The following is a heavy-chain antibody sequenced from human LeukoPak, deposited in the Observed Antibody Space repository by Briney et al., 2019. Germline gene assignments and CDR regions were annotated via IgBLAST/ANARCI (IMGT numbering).Heavy chain of an antibody. CDR3: AKGGGGRLIYYYYMDV. V-gene: IGHV3-9*03. CDR1: GFIFDDYA. J-gene: IGHJ6*03. Sequence: GGSLRLSCAASGFIFDDYAMHWVRQAPGKGLEWVSGISWDSGSIDYADSVKGRFTISRDSAKNSLYLQMNSLRAEDMALYYCAKGGGGRLIYYYYMDVWAKGPRSPSP. CDR2: ISWDSGSI. D-gene: IGHD3-16*01.